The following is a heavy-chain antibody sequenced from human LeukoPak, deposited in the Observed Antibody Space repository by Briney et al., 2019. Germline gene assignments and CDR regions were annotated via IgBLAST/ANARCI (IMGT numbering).Heavy chain of an antibody. CDR2: INTKSGDA. V-gene: IGHV1-2*02. CDR1: GSTFSDYH. J-gene: IGHJ4*02. D-gene: IGHD3-16*01. CDR3: ARGEYSNGYPYRLDS. Sequence: ASVKVSCKASGSTFSDYHINWVRQASGQGPEWMGWINTKSGDAKYNQAFRGRVTMTRDTSISTAYMELNRLRSDDTAMYYCARGEYSNGYPYRLDSWGQGTLVTVSS.